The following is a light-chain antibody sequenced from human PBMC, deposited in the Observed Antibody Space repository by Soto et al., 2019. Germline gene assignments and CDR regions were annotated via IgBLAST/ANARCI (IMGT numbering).Light chain of an antibody. V-gene: IGKV4-1*01. CDR2: SSS. CDR3: QYYYSSWT. CDR1: QNNKNY. J-gene: IGKJ1*01. Sequence: DIVLTQSTDSLAVSLGERATSNCKSSQNNKNYLAWYQQQAGPPPKLIIDSSSTRASGVPGLFSSSGAGTDFTLTISSLPAEDVAVYYCQYYYSSWTFGQGTKVEIK.